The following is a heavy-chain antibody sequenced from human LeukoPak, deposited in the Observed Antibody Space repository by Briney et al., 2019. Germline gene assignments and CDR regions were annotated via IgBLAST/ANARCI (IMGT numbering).Heavy chain of an antibody. J-gene: IGHJ2*01. D-gene: IGHD4-23*01. V-gene: IGHV4-59*01. CDR1: GGSISRYY. Sequence: SETLSLTCIVSGGSISRYYWGWIRQPPGKGREWIGHMYYSGSSRYKASLKSRITMSVDTSKSQFSLKLTSVTAADTAVYYCARVPDDGDYGGWYFDLWGRGTLVTVS. CDR3: ARVPDDGDYGGWYFDL. CDR2: MYYSGSS.